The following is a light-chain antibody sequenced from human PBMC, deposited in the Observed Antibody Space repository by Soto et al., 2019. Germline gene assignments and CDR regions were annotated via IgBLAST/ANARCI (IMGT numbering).Light chain of an antibody. Sequence: VIWMTQPPSLRSASTGDRVTISCRMSQGIISYLAWYQQKPGKAPKLLIYAASTLQSGVPSRFSGSGSGTEFTLTISSLQPDNFATYYCQHYNSYGTFGQRSMV. CDR2: AAS. J-gene: IGKJ1*01. V-gene: IGKV1D-8*03. CDR3: QHYNSYGT. CDR1: QGIISY.